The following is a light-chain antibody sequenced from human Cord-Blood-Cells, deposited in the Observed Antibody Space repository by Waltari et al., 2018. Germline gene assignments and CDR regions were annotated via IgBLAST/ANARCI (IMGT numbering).Light chain of an antibody. J-gene: IGKJ3*01. CDR3: QQYYSTPFT. Sequence: GERATINCKSSQSVLYSSNNRNYLAWYQQKPGQPPKLLIYCASTRESGVPDRFSGSGSGTDFTLTISSLQAEDVAVYYCQQYYSTPFTFGPGTKVDIK. CDR2: CAS. V-gene: IGKV4-1*01. CDR1: QSVLYSSNNRNY.